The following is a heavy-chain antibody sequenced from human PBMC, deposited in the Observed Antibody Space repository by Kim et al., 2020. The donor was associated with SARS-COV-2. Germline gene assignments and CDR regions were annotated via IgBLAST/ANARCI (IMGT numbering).Heavy chain of an antibody. D-gene: IGHD3-10*01. CDR1: GSTFSTNW. CDR2: IYPGDSDT. V-gene: IGHV5-51*01. CDR3: ASPRFHGSGSYTDY. J-gene: IGHJ4*02. Sequence: GESLKISCKGSGSTFSTNWIGWVRQMPGKGLEWVGIIYPGDSDTRYSPSFRGQVTISADRSITTVYLQWSSLKASDTAIYYCASPRFHGSGSYTDYWGQGTLVTVSS.